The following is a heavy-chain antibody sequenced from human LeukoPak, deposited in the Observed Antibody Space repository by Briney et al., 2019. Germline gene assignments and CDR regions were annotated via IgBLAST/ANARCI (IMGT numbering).Heavy chain of an antibody. J-gene: IGHJ6*03. CDR2: IKHDGSEK. D-gene: IGHD5/OR15-5a*01. CDR1: GFTFSSYW. V-gene: IGHV3-7*04. Sequence: TGGSLILSCAASGFTFSSYWMSWVRQAPGKGLEWVANIKHDGSEKYSVDSAKGRFTISRDNAKNSLYLQMNSLRAEDTAVYYCARGAHSSVWEYFSYYMDVWGKGTTVIVSS. CDR3: ARGAHSSVWEYFSYYMDV.